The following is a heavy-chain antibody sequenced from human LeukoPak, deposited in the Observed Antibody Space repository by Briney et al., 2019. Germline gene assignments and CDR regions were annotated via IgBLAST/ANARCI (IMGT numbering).Heavy chain of an antibody. V-gene: IGHV1-8*01. Sequence: VASVKVSCKASGYTFTSYDVNWVRQATGQGLEWMGWMNPNSGNTGYAQKFQGRVTMTRNTSISTAYMELSSLRSEDTAVYYCARVTGIAYYFDYWGRGTLVTVSS. CDR1: GYTFTSYD. CDR3: ARVTGIAYYFDY. CDR2: MNPNSGNT. D-gene: IGHD3-10*01. J-gene: IGHJ4*02.